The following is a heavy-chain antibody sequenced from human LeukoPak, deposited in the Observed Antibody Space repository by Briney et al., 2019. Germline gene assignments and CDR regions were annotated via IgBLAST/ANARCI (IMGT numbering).Heavy chain of an antibody. D-gene: IGHD3-22*01. V-gene: IGHV3-7*03. CDR2: IEKDGSGK. Sequence: GGSLRLSCTASGFIFRDSWMAWIRQAPGKGLEWVAIIEKDGSGKNYVDSMKGRFTISRDNAKNSLYLQMNSLRVEDTAVYYCARATYYYDSSGYLYWGQGTLVTVSS. J-gene: IGHJ4*02. CDR3: ARATYYYDSSGYLY. CDR1: GFIFRDSW.